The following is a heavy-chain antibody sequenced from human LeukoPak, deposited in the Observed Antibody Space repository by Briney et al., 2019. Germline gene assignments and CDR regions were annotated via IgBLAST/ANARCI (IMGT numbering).Heavy chain of an antibody. V-gene: IGHV3-23*01. CDR2: IRGSGADK. Sequence: GGSLRLSCAASGFSFSTYSMSWVRQAPGKGLEWVSSIRGSGADKYYADSVKGRFSISRDNSQDTLSLQMNSLRAEDTAVYYCAKILWDGRGTFHWGRGNLVNGS. CDR3: AKILWDGRGTFH. CDR1: GFSFSTYS. D-gene: IGHD1/OR15-1a*01. J-gene: IGHJ4*02.